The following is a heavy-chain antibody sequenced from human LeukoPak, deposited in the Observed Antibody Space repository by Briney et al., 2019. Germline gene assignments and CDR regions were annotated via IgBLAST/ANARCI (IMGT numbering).Heavy chain of an antibody. J-gene: IGHJ6*02. Sequence: GASVKVSCTASGGTFSSYAISWVRQAPGQGLEWMGGIIPIFGTANYAQKFQGRVTITADESTTTAYLELSSLRSEDTAVYFCARNWGYDYYYYGMDVWGQGTTVTVS. CDR2: IIPIFGTA. D-gene: IGHD7-27*01. CDR1: GGTFSSYA. V-gene: IGHV1-69*13. CDR3: ARNWGYDYYYYGMDV.